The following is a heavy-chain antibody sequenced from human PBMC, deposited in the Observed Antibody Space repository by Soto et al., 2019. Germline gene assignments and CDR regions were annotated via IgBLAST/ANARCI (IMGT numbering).Heavy chain of an antibody. V-gene: IGHV3-30-3*01. D-gene: IGHD5-18*01. CDR3: VKDGGGVRYNYNIRGDS. CDR1: GFTFSSYA. J-gene: IGHJ4*02. CDR2: ISDDGTNK. Sequence: GGSLRLSCKGSGFTFSSYAIQWVRQAPGKGLEWVAAISDDGTNKHTADSVKGRFTISRDNSRSTVFLQMNSLRREDTAMYDCVKDGGGVRYNYNIRGDSWGQGTQVTVSS.